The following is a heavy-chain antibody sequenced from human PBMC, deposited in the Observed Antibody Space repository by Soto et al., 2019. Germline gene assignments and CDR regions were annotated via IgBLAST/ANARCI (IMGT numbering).Heavy chain of an antibody. J-gene: IGHJ3*02. CDR1: GGSISSYY. CDR3: ARLRAEDTNDAFDI. D-gene: IGHD6-25*01. V-gene: IGHV4-59*01. Sequence: QVQLQESGPGLVKPSETLSLTCTVSGGSISSYYWSWIRQPPGKGLEWIGYIYYSGSTNYNPSLKSRVTISVDTSKNQFSLKLSSVTAADTAVYYCARLRAEDTNDAFDIWGQGTMVTVSS. CDR2: IYYSGST.